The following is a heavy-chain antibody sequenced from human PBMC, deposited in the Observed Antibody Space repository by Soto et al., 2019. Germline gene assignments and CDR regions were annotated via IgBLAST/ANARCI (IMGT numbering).Heavy chain of an antibody. Sequence: QVQLQQWGAGLLKPSETLSLTCAVYGGSFSGYYWSWIRQPPGKGLEWIGEINHSGSTNYNPSLKSRVTISVDTSKNQFSLKLSSVPAADTAVYYCAGRTYYYGSGSYVRRYYFAYWGQGTLVTVSS. CDR2: INHSGST. V-gene: IGHV4-34*01. D-gene: IGHD3-10*01. J-gene: IGHJ4*02. CDR3: AGRTYYYGSGSYVRRYYFAY. CDR1: GGSFSGYY.